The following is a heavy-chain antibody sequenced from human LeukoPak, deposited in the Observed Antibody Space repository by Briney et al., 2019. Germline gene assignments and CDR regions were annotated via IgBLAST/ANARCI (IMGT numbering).Heavy chain of an antibody. J-gene: IGHJ4*01. CDR1: GFIFNNYD. V-gene: IGHV3-30*03. D-gene: IGHD1-14*01. CDR3: VSPVFINF. CDR2: ISRDGKRQ. Sequence: GGSLRLSCATSGFIFNNYDPHWVRQAPGKGLEWLATISRDGKRQFYTDSVKGRFTISRDDSRNTLYLQMNSLRPEDTAVYYCVSPVFINFWGQGTLVTVSS.